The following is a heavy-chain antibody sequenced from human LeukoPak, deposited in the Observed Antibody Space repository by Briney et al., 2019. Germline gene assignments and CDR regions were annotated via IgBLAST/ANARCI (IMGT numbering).Heavy chain of an antibody. J-gene: IGHJ4*02. CDR3: ARRLTDSGFEK. V-gene: IGHV4-39*07. D-gene: IGHD5-12*01. Sequence: GSLRLPCAASGFTFSSYSMNWVRQPPGKGLEWIGSIYYSGSTYYNPSLKSRVTISVDTSKNQFSLKLSSVTAADTAVYYCARRLTDSGFEKWGQGILVTVSS. CDR2: IYYSGST. CDR1: GFTFSSYS.